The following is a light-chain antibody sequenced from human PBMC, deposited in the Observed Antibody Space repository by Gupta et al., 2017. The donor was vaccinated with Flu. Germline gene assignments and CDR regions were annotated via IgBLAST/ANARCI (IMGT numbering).Light chain of an antibody. J-gene: IGLJ3*02. V-gene: IGLV6-57*01. CDR2: DDY. CDR1: SGSIATNY. CDR3: QSYDSGNWV. Sequence: NFMLTQPQSVSESPGKTVTISCTRSSGSIATNYVQWYQPRPGSPPTTLISDDYQRPSGVPDRFSGSIDASSNFASLTISGLKTEDEAYYYCQSYDSGNWVFGGGTKLTVL.